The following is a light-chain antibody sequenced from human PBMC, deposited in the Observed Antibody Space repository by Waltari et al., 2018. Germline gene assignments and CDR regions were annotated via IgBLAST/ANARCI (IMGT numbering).Light chain of an antibody. CDR2: RNN. V-gene: IGLV1-47*01. Sequence: QSVLTQPPSASGTPGQRVSMSCSGSSSNIGRSSFPWYQQVPGTAPKLLIYRNNQRPSGVPDRFSGSKSGTSASLAISGLRSEDEADYYCAAWDDSLSGRFFGSGTKVTVL. J-gene: IGLJ1*01. CDR1: SSNIGRSS. CDR3: AAWDDSLSGRF.